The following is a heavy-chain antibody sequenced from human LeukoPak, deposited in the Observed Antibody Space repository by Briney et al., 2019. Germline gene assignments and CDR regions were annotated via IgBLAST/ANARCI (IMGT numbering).Heavy chain of an antibody. V-gene: IGHV3-23*01. J-gene: IGHJ5*02. CDR3: ARGAYGDYDA. Sequence: GGSLRLSCAASTFTFSSYAMSWVRQAPGKGLEWVSAISAGADSTYYADSVQGRFTISRDNSKNTLFLQMSGLRAEDTAVYFCARGAYGDYDAWGEATQVTVSS. CDR2: ISAGADST. D-gene: IGHD4-17*01. CDR1: TFTFSSYA.